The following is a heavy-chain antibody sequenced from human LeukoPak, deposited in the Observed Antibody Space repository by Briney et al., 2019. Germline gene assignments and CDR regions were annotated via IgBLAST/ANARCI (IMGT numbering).Heavy chain of an antibody. V-gene: IGHV1-2*02. J-gene: IGHJ4*02. D-gene: IGHD6-19*01. CDR2: INPNSGGT. CDR3: ASRSRGWSDVDY. CDR1: GYTFTGYY. Sequence: ASVEVSCKASGYTFTGYYIHWVRQAPGQGLEWMGWINPNSGGTNYAQKFQGRVTMTRDTSVTTAYMELSRLRSDDTAVYYCASRSRGWSDVDYWGQGTLVTVSS.